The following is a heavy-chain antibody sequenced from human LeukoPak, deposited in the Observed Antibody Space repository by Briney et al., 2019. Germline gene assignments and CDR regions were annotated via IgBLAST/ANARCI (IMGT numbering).Heavy chain of an antibody. V-gene: IGHV4-39*07. Sequence: PSETLSLTCTVSGGSISSSSYYWGWIRQPPGKGLEWIGSIYYSGSTNYNPSLKSRVTISVDTSKNQFSLKLSSVTAADTAVYYCARGGSGSFDYWGQGTLVTVSS. CDR2: IYYSGST. CDR3: ARGGSGSFDY. D-gene: IGHD1-26*01. CDR1: GGSISSSSYY. J-gene: IGHJ4*02.